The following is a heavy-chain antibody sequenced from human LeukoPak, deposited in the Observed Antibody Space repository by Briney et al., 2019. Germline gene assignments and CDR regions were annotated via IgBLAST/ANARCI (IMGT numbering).Heavy chain of an antibody. J-gene: IGHJ4*02. CDR3: ARIAFGGVIEFDY. CDR2: ISWNSGSI. V-gene: IGHV3-9*01. D-gene: IGHD3-16*02. Sequence: GGSLRLSCAASGFTFDDYAMHWVRQAPGKGLEWVSGISWNSGSIGYADSVKGRFTISRDNAKNSLYLQMNSLRAEDTALYYCARIAFGGVIEFDYWGQGTLVTVSS. CDR1: GFTFDDYA.